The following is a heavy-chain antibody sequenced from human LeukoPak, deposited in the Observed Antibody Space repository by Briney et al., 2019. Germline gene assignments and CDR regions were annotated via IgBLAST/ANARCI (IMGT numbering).Heavy chain of an antibody. J-gene: IGHJ5*02. CDR1: GFTFSDYY. Sequence: PGGSLRLSCAASGFTFSDYYMSWIRQAPGKGLEWVSYISSSGSTIYYADSVKGRFTISRDDAKNSLYLQMNSLRAEDTAVYYCARDPFASYWFDPWGQGTLVTVSS. D-gene: IGHD3-10*01. V-gene: IGHV3-11*01. CDR2: ISSSGSTI. CDR3: ARDPFASYWFDP.